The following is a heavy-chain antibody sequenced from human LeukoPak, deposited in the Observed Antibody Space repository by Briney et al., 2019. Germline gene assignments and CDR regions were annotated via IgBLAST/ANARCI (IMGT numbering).Heavy chain of an antibody. CDR3: ARDTGCSSTSCPWDY. CDR1: GYTFTSYG. CDR2: ISAYNGNT. V-gene: IGHV1-18*01. Sequence: ASVKVSCKASGYTFTSYGISWVRQAPGQGLEWMGWISAYNGNTNYAQKFQGRVTITADKSTSTAYMELSSLRSEDTAVYYCARDTGCSSTSCPWDYWGQGTLVTVSS. J-gene: IGHJ4*02. D-gene: IGHD2-2*01.